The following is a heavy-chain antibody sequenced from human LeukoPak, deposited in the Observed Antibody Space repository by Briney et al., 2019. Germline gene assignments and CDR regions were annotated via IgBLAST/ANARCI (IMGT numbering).Heavy chain of an antibody. V-gene: IGHV1-69*13. Sequence: GASVKVSCKASGGTFSSYAISWVRQAPGQGLEWMGGIIPIFGTANYAQKFQGRVTITADESTSTAYMGLSSLRSEDTAVYYCAVYSSGWYYFDYWGQGTLVTVSS. CDR3: AVYSSGWYYFDY. J-gene: IGHJ4*02. D-gene: IGHD6-19*01. CDR1: GGTFSSYA. CDR2: IIPIFGTA.